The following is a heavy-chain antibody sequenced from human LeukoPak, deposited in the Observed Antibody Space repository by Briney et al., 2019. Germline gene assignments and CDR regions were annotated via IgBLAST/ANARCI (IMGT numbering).Heavy chain of an antibody. CDR3: ARDCGGGSCYGPYDAFDI. D-gene: IGHD2-15*01. CDR2: IKQDGGEK. CDR1: GFTFTTYW. V-gene: IGHV3-7*01. J-gene: IGHJ3*02. Sequence: GGSLRLSCAASGFTFTTYWMSWVRQAPGKGLEWVASIKQDGGEKYYVDSVKGRFTISRDNAKNSLYLQMNSLRAEDTAVYYCARDCGGGSCYGPYDAFDIWGQGTMVTVSS.